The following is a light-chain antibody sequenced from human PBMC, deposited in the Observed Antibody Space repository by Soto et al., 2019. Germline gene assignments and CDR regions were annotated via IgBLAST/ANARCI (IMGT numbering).Light chain of an antibody. CDR2: GVS. J-gene: IGKJ2*01. Sequence: LTQSPGTLSSPPGDRATLSCRANQNLIGTYLSGYQQRPGQAPRLLLLGVSHRATGLPDRFRGSGSGTDFTLTISRLAPEDFAVYYCQQHFSSPFGQGT. CDR3: QQHFSSP. V-gene: IGKV3-20*01. CDR1: QNLIGTY.